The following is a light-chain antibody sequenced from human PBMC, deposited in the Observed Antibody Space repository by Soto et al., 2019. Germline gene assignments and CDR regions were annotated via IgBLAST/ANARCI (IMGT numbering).Light chain of an antibody. V-gene: IGKV3-15*01. CDR2: DGS. Sequence: VVMTQSPATLSVSPGERATLSCRASQSVVTNFAWYQQKPGQAPSLLIYDGSTRATGVPVRFSGSGSGTHFTLTITSLQAEDVAVYYCQQYYSSPPTFGQGTKVDIK. J-gene: IGKJ1*01. CDR3: QQYYSSPPT. CDR1: QSVVTN.